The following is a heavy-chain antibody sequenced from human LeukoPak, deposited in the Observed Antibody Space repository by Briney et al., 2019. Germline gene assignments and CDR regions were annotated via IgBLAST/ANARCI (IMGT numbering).Heavy chain of an antibody. CDR3: ARVGRITRNFDI. CDR2: IYYSGST. Sequence: PSEILSLTCTVSGGSISSYYWSWIRQPPGKGLEWIGYIYYSGSTNYNPSLKSRVTISVDTSKNQFSLKLSSVTAADTAVYYCARVGRITRNFDIWGQGTMVTVSS. CDR1: GGSISSYY. J-gene: IGHJ3*02. V-gene: IGHV4-59*01. D-gene: IGHD3-3*01.